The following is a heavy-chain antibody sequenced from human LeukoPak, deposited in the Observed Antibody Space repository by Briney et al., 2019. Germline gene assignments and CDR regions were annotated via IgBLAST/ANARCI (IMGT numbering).Heavy chain of an antibody. D-gene: IGHD6-13*01. CDR3: ARDPGAAAGYSWFDP. Sequence: GGSLRLSCAASGFTFSDYYMSWIRQAPGKGLEWVSYISSSSSYTNYADSVKGRFTISRDNAKNSLYLQMNSLRAEDTAVYYCARDPGAAAGYSWFDPWGQGTLVTVSS. V-gene: IGHV3-11*06. CDR2: ISSSSSYT. CDR1: GFTFSDYY. J-gene: IGHJ5*02.